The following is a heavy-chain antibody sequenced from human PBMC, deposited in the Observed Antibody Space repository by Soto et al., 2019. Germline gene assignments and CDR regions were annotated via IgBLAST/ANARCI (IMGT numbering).Heavy chain of an antibody. J-gene: IGHJ4*02. CDR1: GFTFSSYW. V-gene: IGHV3-74*01. CDR2: INSDGSST. CDR3: VRVPTGGYAFSLDDY. Sequence: EVQLVESGGGLVQPGGSLRLSCAASGFTFSSYWMHWVRQAPGKGLVWVSRINSDGSSTTYADSVKGRFTISRDNAKNTLYLQMSSLRAEDTAVYYCVRVPTGGYAFSLDDYWGQGTLVTVSS. D-gene: IGHD5-12*01.